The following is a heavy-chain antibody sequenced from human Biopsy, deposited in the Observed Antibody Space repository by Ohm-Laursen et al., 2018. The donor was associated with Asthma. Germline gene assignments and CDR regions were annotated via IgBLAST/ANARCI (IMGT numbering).Heavy chain of an antibody. V-gene: IGHV3-53*01. CDR1: GFVFSLSG. D-gene: IGHD6-19*01. CDR3: ARGDSSGWSHYYFDY. J-gene: IGHJ4*02. Sequence: SLRLSCAASGFVFSLSGMFWVRQAPGKGLEWVSVIYSGGTSDTADSVRGRFTISRDFYKNTLYLQMDSLRAEGTAVYYCARGDSSGWSHYYFDYWGQGTLVTVSS. CDR2: IYSGGTS.